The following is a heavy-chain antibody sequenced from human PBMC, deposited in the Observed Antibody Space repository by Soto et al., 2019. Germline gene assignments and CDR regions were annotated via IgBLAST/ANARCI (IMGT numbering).Heavy chain of an antibody. D-gene: IGHD6-6*01. Sequence: GGSLRLSCAASGFTFSNAWMSWVRQAPGKGLEWVGRIKSKTDGGTTDYAAPVKGRFTISRDDSKNTLYLQMNSLKTEDTAVYYCTKTSSSSGWFDPWGQGTLVTVSS. CDR1: GFTFSNAW. CDR2: IKSKTDGGTT. V-gene: IGHV3-15*01. CDR3: TKTSSSSGWFDP. J-gene: IGHJ5*02.